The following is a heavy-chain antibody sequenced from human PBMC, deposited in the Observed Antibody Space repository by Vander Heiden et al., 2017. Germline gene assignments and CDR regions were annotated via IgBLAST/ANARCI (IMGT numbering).Heavy chain of an antibody. Sequence: EVQLLESGGGLVQPGGFLTLPCAASRFTFSSYAMSWVRQAPGKGLEWVSAISGSGGSTYYADSVKGRFTISRDNSKNTLYLQMNSLRAEDTAVYYCAKDPGIAAAGAVEWGQGTLVTVSS. V-gene: IGHV3-23*01. CDR1: RFTFSSYA. J-gene: IGHJ4*02. D-gene: IGHD6-13*01. CDR2: ISGSGGST. CDR3: AKDPGIAAAGAVE.